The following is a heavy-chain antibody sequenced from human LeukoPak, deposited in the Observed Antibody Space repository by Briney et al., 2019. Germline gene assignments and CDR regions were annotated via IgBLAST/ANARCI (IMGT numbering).Heavy chain of an antibody. CDR3: AKEGQYCSGGSCYRPRYGMDV. J-gene: IGHJ6*02. Sequence: GGSLRLSCAASGFTFSSYGMHWVRQAPGKGLEWVAVISYDGSNKYYADSVKGRFTISRDNSKNTLYLQMNSLRAEDTAVYYCAKEGQYCSGGSCYRPRYGMDVWGQGTTVTVSS. CDR2: ISYDGSNK. D-gene: IGHD2-15*01. V-gene: IGHV3-30*18. CDR1: GFTFSSYG.